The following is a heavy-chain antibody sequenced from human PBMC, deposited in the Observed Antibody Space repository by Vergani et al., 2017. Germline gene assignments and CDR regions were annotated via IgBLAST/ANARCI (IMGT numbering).Heavy chain of an antibody. J-gene: IGHJ4*02. V-gene: IGHV2-70*01. CDR1: GFSILTSEMC. CDR2: IDWNDNK. CDR3: ARIRRRGRSGYDIFDF. D-gene: IGHD5-12*01. Sequence: QVTLRESGPALVKPTQTPTLTCTFSGFSILTSEMCVSWIRQPPGKALEWLALIDWNDNKYFNTSLKTRHTISKDASKNQVVLTMTNMDPVDTATYYCARIRRRGRSGYDIFDFWGQGILVTVAS.